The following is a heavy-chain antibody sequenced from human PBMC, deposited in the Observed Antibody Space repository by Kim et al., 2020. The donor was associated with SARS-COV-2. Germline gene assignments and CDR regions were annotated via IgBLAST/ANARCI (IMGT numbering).Heavy chain of an antibody. V-gene: IGHV4-39*01. CDR3: ARPVVVGFGDLNWFDP. J-gene: IGHJ5*02. Sequence: SETLSLTCTVSGGSISSSSYYWGWIRQPPGKGLEWIGSIYYSGSTYYNPSLKSRVTISVDTSKNQFSLKLSSVTAADTAVYYCARPVVVGFGDLNWFDPWGQGTLVTVSS. CDR1: GGSISSSSYY. CDR2: IYYSGST. D-gene: IGHD3-10*01.